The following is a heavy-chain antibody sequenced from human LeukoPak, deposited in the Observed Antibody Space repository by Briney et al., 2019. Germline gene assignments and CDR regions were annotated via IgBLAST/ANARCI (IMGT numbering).Heavy chain of an antibody. Sequence: PGGSLRLSCAASGFTFSSSAMHWVRQAPGKGLEWVGRIRSKANSYATAYAASVKGRFTISRDDSKNTAYLQMNSLKTEDTAVYYCTRCSGGSCNEDYWGQGTLVIVSS. CDR3: TRCSGGSCNEDY. J-gene: IGHJ4*02. CDR1: GFTFSSSA. D-gene: IGHD2-15*01. CDR2: IRSKANSYAT. V-gene: IGHV3-73*01.